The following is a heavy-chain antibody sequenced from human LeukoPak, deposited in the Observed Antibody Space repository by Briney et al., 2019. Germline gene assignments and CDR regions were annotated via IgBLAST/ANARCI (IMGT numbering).Heavy chain of an antibody. D-gene: IGHD3-3*01. J-gene: IGHJ4*02. Sequence: ASVKVSCKASGYTFTSYAMNWVRQAPGQGLEWMGWINTNTGNPMYAQGFTGRFVFSLDTSVSTAYLQISSLKAEDTAVYYCARDSSHYDFWSGYYTGGWSFDYWGQGTLVTASS. CDR1: GYTFTSYA. CDR3: ARDSSHYDFWSGYYTGGWSFDY. CDR2: INTNTGNP. V-gene: IGHV7-4-1*02.